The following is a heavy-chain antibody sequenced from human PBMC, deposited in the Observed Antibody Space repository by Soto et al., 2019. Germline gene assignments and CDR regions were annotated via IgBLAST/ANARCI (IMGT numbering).Heavy chain of an antibody. D-gene: IGHD3-22*01. CDR1: GGSVSSGSYY. Sequence: QVQLQESGPGLVKPSETLSLTCTVSGGSVSSGSYYWSWIRQPPGKGLEWIGYIYYSGSTNYNPSLKSRVTISVDTSKNQFSLKLSSVTAADTAVYYCANYYDSSVFDPWGQGTLVTVSS. V-gene: IGHV4-61*01. J-gene: IGHJ5*02. CDR2: IYYSGST. CDR3: ANYYDSSVFDP.